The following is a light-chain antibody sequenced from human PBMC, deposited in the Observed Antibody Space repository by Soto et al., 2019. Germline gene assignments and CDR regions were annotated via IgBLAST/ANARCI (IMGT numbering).Light chain of an antibody. CDR2: EVS. CDR3: CSFGGGNKVL. J-gene: IGLJ3*02. CDR1: SSDVGGYNF. Sequence: QSALTQPPSASGSSGQSVTISCTGTSSDVGGYNFVSWYQQHPGKVPKPMIYEVSKRPSGVPDRFSGSKSGNTASLTVSGLQAEDEADYYCCSFGGGNKVLFGGGTKLTVL. V-gene: IGLV2-8*01.